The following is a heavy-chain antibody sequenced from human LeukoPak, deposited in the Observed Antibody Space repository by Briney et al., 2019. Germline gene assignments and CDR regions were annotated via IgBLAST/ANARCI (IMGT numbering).Heavy chain of an antibody. CDR3: VRGGRRTLVVVATKGGVDY. V-gene: IGHV3-30*02. Sequence: GGSLRLFCAASGFTFSSYGMHWVRQAPGKGLEWVTFIRYDGTNEYYADSVRGRFPISRDNSQNTLYLDMNSLSAEDTAVYYCVRGGRRTLVVVATKGGVDYWGQGTLVTVSS. CDR2: IRYDGTNE. CDR1: GFTFSSYG. D-gene: IGHD2-15*01. J-gene: IGHJ4*02.